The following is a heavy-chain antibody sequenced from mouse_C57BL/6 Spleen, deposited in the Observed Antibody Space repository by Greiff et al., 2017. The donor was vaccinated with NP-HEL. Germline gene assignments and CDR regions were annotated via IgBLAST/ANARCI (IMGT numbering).Heavy chain of an antibody. CDR3: ARYNRGPRGYSLDY. V-gene: IGHV7-3*01. J-gene: IGHJ2*01. D-gene: IGHD2-3*01. CDR2: IRNKANGYTT. CDR1: GFTFTDYY. Sequence: EVHLVESGGGLVQPGGSLSLSCAASGFTFTDYYMSWVRQPPGKALEWLGFIRNKANGYTTEYSTSVKGRFTISRDNSQSILYLQMNALRAEDSATYYCARYNRGPRGYSLDYWGQGTTLTVSS.